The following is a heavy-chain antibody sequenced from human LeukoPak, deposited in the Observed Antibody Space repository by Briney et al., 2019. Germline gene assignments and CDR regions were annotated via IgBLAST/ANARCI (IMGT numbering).Heavy chain of an antibody. D-gene: IGHD5-18*01. CDR3: ARSGYSYGYLYRLPFGY. V-gene: IGHV1-69*01. J-gene: IGHJ4*02. Sequence: ASVKVSCKASGGTFSSYAISWVRQAPGQGLEWMGGIIPIFGTANYAQKFQGRVTITADESTSTAYMELSSLRSEDTAVYYCARSGYSYGYLYRLPFGYWGQGTLVTVSS. CDR1: GGTFSSYA. CDR2: IIPIFGTA.